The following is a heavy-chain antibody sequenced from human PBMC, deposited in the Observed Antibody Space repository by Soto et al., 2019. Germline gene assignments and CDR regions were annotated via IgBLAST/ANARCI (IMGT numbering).Heavy chain of an antibody. Sequence: ASVKVSCKAPRDTFTSYYINWVRQAPGQGLEWMGVINPHGGSTAYAQKFKGRVTLTRDTSASTVYMEVSSLTSEDTAVYYCAKDRGTSIDVHRYFHYYGMDVWGQGTTVTVSS. V-gene: IGHV1-46*01. J-gene: IGHJ6*02. D-gene: IGHD2-2*01. CDR2: INPHGGST. CDR3: AKDRGTSIDVHRYFHYYGMDV. CDR1: RDTFTSYY.